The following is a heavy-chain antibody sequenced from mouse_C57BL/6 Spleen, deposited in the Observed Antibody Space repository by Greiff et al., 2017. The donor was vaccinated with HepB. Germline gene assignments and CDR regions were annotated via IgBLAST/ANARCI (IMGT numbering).Heavy chain of an antibody. CDR1: GYTFTSYW. CDR2: IDPSDSYT. CDR3: ARTGTTVVADNYFDY. D-gene: IGHD1-1*01. Sequence: QVQLKQPGAELVKPGASVKLSCKASGYTFTSYWMQWVKQRPGQGLEWIGEIDPSDSYTNYNQKFKGKATLTVDTSSSTAYMQLSSLTSEDSAVYYCARTGTTVVADNYFDYWGQGTTLTVSS. V-gene: IGHV1-50*01. J-gene: IGHJ2*01.